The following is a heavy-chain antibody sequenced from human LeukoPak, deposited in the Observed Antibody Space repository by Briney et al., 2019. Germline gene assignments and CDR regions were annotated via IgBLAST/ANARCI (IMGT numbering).Heavy chain of an antibody. D-gene: IGHD1-26*01. J-gene: IGHJ4*02. V-gene: IGHV4-61*01. CDR3: ARGFSGSYGIDY. CDR2: IYYSGST. CDR1: GGSVSSGSYY. Sequence: SETLSLTCTVSGGSVSSGSYYWSWIRQPPGRGLEWIGYIYYSGSTNYNPSLKSRVTISVDTSKNQFSLKLSSVTAADTAVYYCARGFSGSYGIDYWGQGTLVTVSS.